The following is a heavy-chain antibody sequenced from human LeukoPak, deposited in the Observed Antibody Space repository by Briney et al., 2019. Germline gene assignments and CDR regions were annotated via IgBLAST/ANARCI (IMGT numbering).Heavy chain of an antibody. CDR1: GYTFTGYY. CDR3: ARAGYCSSTSCQLNYYYYGMDV. J-gene: IGHJ6*02. Sequence: GASVKVTCKASGYTFTGYYMHWVRQAPGQGLEWMGWINPNSGGTNHAQKFQGRVTMTRDTSISTAYMEPSRLRSDDTAVYYCARAGYCSSTSCQLNYYYYGMDVWGQGTTVTVSS. D-gene: IGHD2-2*01. V-gene: IGHV1-2*02. CDR2: INPNSGGT.